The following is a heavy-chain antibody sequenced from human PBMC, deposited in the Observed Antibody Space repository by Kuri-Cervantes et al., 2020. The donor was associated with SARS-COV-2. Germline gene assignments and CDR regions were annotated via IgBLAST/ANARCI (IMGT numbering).Heavy chain of an antibody. V-gene: IGHV4-34*12. CDR2: IFYSGNT. CDR1: GGSFSGYY. D-gene: IGHD3-22*01. J-gene: IGHJ5*02. CDR3: ARATYYYDSSGWFDP. Sequence: SETLSLTCAVYGGSFSGYYWSWIRQPPGKGLEWIGGIFYSGNTYYNPSLKSRVTMSVDTSKNQFSLKLNSVTAADTAVYYCARATYYYDSSGWFDPWGQGTLVTVSS.